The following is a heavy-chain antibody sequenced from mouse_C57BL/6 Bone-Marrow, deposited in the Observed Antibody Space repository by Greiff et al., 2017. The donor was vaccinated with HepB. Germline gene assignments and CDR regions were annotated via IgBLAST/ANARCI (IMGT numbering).Heavy chain of an antibody. J-gene: IGHJ2*01. V-gene: IGHV2-2*01. CDR2: IWSGGST. CDR3: ARNGYGNYVDYFDY. CDR1: GFSLTSYG. D-gene: IGHD2-1*01. Sequence: VKLMESGPGLVQPSQSLSITCTVSGFSLTSYGVHWVRQSPGKGLEWLGVIWSGGSTDYNAAFISRLSISKDNSKSQVFFKMNSLQADDTAIYYCARNGYGNYVDYFDYWGQGTTLTVSS.